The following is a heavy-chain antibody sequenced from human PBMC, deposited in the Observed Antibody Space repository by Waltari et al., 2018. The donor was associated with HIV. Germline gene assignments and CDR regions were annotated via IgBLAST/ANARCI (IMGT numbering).Heavy chain of an antibody. CDR3: ARRQQLTD. Sequence: EVRLVESGGGLVQPGGSLRLSCVASGFTFSRSWMTWVRQAPGKGLEWVAIIKEDGSEIHYVDSVKGRFTISRDNAKNSLYLQMNSLRAEDTAVYYCARRQQLTDWGQGTLVTVSS. D-gene: IGHD6-13*01. CDR1: GFTFSRSW. J-gene: IGHJ4*02. V-gene: IGHV3-7*01. CDR2: IKEDGSEI.